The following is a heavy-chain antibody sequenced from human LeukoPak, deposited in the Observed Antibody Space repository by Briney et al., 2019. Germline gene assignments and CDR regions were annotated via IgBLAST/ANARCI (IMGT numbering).Heavy chain of an antibody. D-gene: IGHD1-26*01. V-gene: IGHV3-23*01. CDR1: GLTYRIYG. CDR2: MSGGGGRT. Sequence: GVTLRLSCAASGLTYRIYGMFCVRDAPGKGLEGVSAMSGGGGRTYYADSVKGRFTISRDNSKKTLYLHMNRLRAEDTAVYYCARGLDGSRYYFDYWGQGTLVTVSS. CDR3: ARGLDGSRYYFDY. J-gene: IGHJ4*02.